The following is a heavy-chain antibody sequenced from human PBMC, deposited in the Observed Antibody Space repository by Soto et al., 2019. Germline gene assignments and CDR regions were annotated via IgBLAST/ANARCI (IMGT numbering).Heavy chain of an antibody. D-gene: IGHD3-22*01. CDR1: GGSVSSGSYY. CDR2: IHYSGST. J-gene: IGHJ1*01. CDR3: ARQHYCHDSSGYYIEYFQH. V-gene: IGHV4-61*01. Sequence: PSETLSLTCNVSGGSVSSGSYYWSWIRQPPGKRLEWIGYIHYSGSTNYNPSLRSRVIIAVDTSKNQFSLRLNSVSAADTAVYYCARQHYCHDSSGYYIEYFQHWCQGTPVT.